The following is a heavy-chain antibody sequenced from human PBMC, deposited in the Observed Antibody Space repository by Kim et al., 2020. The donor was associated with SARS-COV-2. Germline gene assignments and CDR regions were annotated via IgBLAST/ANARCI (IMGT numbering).Heavy chain of an antibody. CDR1: GGSFSGYH. J-gene: IGHJ6*02. CDR2: INHSGST. V-gene: IGHV4-34*01. CDR3: ARGRAGVVPGPILGIGPHYDYYVMDV. D-gene: IGHD2-2*02. Sequence: SETLSLTCAVYGGSFSGYHWSWIRQPPGKGLDWIGEINHSGSTNYNPSLKSRVTISVDTSKNQFSLMLRSVTAADTAVYYCARGRAGVVPGPILGIGPHYDYYVMDVWGQGTTVTVSS.